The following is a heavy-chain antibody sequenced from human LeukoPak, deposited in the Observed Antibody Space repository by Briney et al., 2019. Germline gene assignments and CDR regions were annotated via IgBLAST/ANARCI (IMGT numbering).Heavy chain of an antibody. J-gene: IGHJ4*02. CDR3: ASDHTRLAAREF. V-gene: IGHV1-2*02. D-gene: IGHD6-6*01. CDR2: IDPNSGDT. CDR1: GYTFTDHY. Sequence: GSVTDSFKASGYTFTDHYMHWVRQAPGQGLEWMGWIDPNSGDTKYAQKFQGRVTMTRDTSISTAYMELSRLRSDDTAVYYCASDHTRLAAREFWGQGTLVTVSS.